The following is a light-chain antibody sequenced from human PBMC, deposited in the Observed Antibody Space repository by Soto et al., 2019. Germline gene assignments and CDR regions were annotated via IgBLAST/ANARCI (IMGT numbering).Light chain of an antibody. Sequence: NFMLTQPHSVSESPGKTVTFSCTRSSGSIASNYVQWYQQRPGSAPTTVISENNQRPSGVPDRFSGSIDSSSNSASLTISGLKTEDEADYYCQSYDSSNRVFGGGTKLTVL. V-gene: IGLV6-57*04. CDR3: QSYDSSNRV. CDR2: ENN. J-gene: IGLJ3*02. CDR1: SGSIASNY.